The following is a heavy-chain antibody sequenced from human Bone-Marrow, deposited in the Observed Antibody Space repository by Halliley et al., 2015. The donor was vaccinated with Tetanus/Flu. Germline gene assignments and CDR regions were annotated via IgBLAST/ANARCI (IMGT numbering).Heavy chain of an antibody. CDR1: GFTVSSNY. Sequence: SLRLSCAASGFTVSSNYMSWVRQAPGKGLEWVSVIYSGGSTNYADSVRGRFTISRDNSKNTLYLQMNSLRGEDTAIYYCARGNYGDSPFDYWGQGTLVTVSS. CDR3: ARGNYGDSPFDY. J-gene: IGHJ4*02. D-gene: IGHD4-17*01. CDR2: IYSGGST. V-gene: IGHV3-53*01.